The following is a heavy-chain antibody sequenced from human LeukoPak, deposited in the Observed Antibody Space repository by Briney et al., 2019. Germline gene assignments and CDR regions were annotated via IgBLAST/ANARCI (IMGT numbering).Heavy chain of an antibody. D-gene: IGHD6-19*01. J-gene: IGHJ4*02. CDR3: ARSRAGTYIIDY. Sequence: GASVKVSCKASGYTFTSYGISWVRQAPGQGLEWMGWVSAYNGNTNYAQRFQGRVTMTTDTSTTTAYMELRSLRSDDTAVYYCARSRAGTYIIDYWGQGTLVTVSS. CDR2: VSAYNGNT. CDR1: GYTFTSYG. V-gene: IGHV1-18*01.